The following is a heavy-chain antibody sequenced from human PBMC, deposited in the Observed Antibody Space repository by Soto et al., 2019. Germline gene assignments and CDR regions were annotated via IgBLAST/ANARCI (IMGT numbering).Heavy chain of an antibody. CDR3: ARQSYSSYYFDY. CDR2: INTDGSDT. J-gene: IGHJ4*02. D-gene: IGHD6-13*01. Sequence: GGSLRLSCAASGFTFSSDWMHWVRQAPGKGLVWVSRINTDGSDTSYADSVKGRFTISRDNAKNTLYLQMNSLRAEDTAVYYCARQSYSSYYFDYWGQGTLVTVSS. V-gene: IGHV3-74*01. CDR1: GFTFSSDW.